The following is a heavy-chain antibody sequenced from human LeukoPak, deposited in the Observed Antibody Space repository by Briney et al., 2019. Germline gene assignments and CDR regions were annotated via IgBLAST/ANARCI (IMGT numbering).Heavy chain of an antibody. J-gene: IGHJ4*02. V-gene: IGHV4-34*01. Sequence: PSETLSLTCAVYGGSFSGYYWSWIRQPPGKGLEWIGEINHSGSTNYNPSLKSRVTISVDTSKNQFSLKLSSVTAADTAVYYCARVDYAVTIAYWGQGTLVTVSS. D-gene: IGHD4-17*01. CDR3: ARVDYAVTIAY. CDR2: INHSGST. CDR1: GGSFSGYY.